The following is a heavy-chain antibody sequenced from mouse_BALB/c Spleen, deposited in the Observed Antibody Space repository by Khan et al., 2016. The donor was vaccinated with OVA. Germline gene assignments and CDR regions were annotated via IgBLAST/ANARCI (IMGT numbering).Heavy chain of an antibody. D-gene: IGHD2-13*01. Sequence: QVQLQQSGAELVRPGASVKLSCQATGYTFTNHWVNWVKQRPGQGLEWIGNIYPSDSYTNYNHHFKDKATLTVDKSSSAAYMQLSSPTSEDSADYYCTRGDPGSFDYWGQGTTLTVSS. J-gene: IGHJ2*01. CDR1: GYTFTNHW. V-gene: IGHV1-69*02. CDR2: IYPSDSYT. CDR3: TRGDPGSFDY.